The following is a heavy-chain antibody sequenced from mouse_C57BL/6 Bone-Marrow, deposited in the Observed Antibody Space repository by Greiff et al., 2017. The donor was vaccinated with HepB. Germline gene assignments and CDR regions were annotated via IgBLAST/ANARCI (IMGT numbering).Heavy chain of an antibody. J-gene: IGHJ4*01. CDR2: IDPANGNT. D-gene: IGHD2-1*01. Sequence: EVQRVESVAELVRPGASVKLSCTASGFNIKNTYMHWVKQRPEQGLEWIGRIDPANGNTKYAPKFQGKATITADTSSNTAYLQLSSLTSEDTAIYYCAREVLLYYYAIDYWGQGTSVTVSS. CDR1: GFNIKNTY. CDR3: AREVLLYYYAIDY. V-gene: IGHV14-3*01.